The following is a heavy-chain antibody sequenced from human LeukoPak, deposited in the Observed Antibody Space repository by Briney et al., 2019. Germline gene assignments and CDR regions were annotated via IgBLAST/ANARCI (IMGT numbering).Heavy chain of an antibody. CDR2: ISYDGSTK. Sequence: GGTLSLSCAASGFTFSSYSMHWVRQAPGKGLEWVADISYDGSTKFYADSVKGRFTISRDNSKNTLYLQMNSLRAADTAVYYCAKDTRSSWYALWFGYCGQGPLVLVSS. V-gene: IGHV3-30*04. CDR3: AKDTRSSWYALWFGY. D-gene: IGHD6-13*01. J-gene: IGHJ4*02. CDR1: GFTFSSYS.